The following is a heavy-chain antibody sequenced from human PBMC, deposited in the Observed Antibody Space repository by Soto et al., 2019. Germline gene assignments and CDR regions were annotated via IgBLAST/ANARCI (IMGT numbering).Heavy chain of an antibody. CDR2: ITGGGDNT. CDR1: GFTFSDHY. V-gene: IGHV3-23*01. J-gene: IGHJ4*02. D-gene: IGHD6-6*01. CDR3: AKRSSSSTFDY. Sequence: PGGSLRLSCAASGFTFSDHYMDWVRQAPGKGLEWVSAITGGGDNTYYADSVKGRFTISRDNSKNTLYLQMNSLRAEDTAVYYCAKRSSSSTFDYWGQGTLVTVSS.